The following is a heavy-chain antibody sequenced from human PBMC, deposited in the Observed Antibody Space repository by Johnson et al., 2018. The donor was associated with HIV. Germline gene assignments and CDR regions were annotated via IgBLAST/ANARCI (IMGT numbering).Heavy chain of an antibody. D-gene: IGHD3-22*01. CDR2: ISSSGSSI. J-gene: IGHJ3*02. CDR1: GFTFSNAW. Sequence: VQLVESGGGLVQPGGSLRLSCAASGFTFSNAWISWVRQAPGKGLEWVSYISSSGSSIYYADSVTGRFTISRENAKNSLYLQMNSLRAGDTAVYYCARGSSYYYDSSGSDAFDIWGQGTMVTVSS. V-gene: IGHV3-48*01. CDR3: ARGSSYYYDSSGSDAFDI.